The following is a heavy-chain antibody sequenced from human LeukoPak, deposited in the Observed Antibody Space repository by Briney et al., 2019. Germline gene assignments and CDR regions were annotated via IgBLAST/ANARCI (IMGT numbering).Heavy chain of an antibody. CDR1: GFTFSSYA. D-gene: IGHD3-3*01. Sequence: GGSLRLSCAASGFTFSSYAMHWVRQAPGKGLEWVAVISYDGSNKYYADSVKGRFTISRDNSKNTLYLQMNSLRAEDTAVYYCARDLYYDFWSGYYMPGDYWGQGTLVTVSS. CDR2: ISYDGSNK. J-gene: IGHJ4*02. V-gene: IGHV3-30-3*01. CDR3: ARDLYYDFWSGYYMPGDY.